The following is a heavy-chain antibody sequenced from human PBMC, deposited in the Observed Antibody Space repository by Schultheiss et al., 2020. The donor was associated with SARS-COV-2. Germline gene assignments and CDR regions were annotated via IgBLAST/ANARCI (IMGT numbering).Heavy chain of an antibody. CDR2: INHSGST. CDR1: GGSFSGYY. CDR3: ARGDRTRQNYYYGMDV. V-gene: IGHV4-34*01. D-gene: IGHD6-6*01. J-gene: IGHJ6*02. Sequence: SETLSLTCAVYGGSFSGYYWSWIRQPPVKGLEWIGEINHSGSTNYNPSLKSRVTISVDTSQNQFSLQLNSVTPEDTAVYYCARGDRTRQNYYYGMDVWGQGTTVTVSS.